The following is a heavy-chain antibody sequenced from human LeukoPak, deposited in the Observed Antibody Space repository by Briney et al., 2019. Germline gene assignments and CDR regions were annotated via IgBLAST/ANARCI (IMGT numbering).Heavy chain of an antibody. D-gene: IGHD6-19*01. CDR3: GRGAVVGGYYYYGMDV. V-gene: IGHV1-46*01. J-gene: IGHJ6*02. CDR1: GYTFTSYY. CDR2: ITPSGGST. Sequence: SVKVSCKAFGYTFTSYYMHWVRLAPGQGLEWMGIITPSGGSTTYAQKFQGRVTMTRDTSTSTVYMELYSLRSEDTAVYYCGRGAVVGGYYYYGMDVWGQGTTVTVSS.